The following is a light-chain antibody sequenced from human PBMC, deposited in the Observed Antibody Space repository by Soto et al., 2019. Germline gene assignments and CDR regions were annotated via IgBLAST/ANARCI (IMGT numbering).Light chain of an antibody. J-gene: IGKJ2*01. CDR2: KAS. V-gene: IGKV1-5*03. Sequence: DIQMTQSPSTLSASVGDRVTITCRASQSISCWLAWYQQKPGKAPKLLVYKASSLESGVPSRFSGSGSGTEFTLTISSLQPDDFATYYCQQYNSYSHPFGQGTKLAIK. CDR3: QQYNSYSHP. CDR1: QSISCW.